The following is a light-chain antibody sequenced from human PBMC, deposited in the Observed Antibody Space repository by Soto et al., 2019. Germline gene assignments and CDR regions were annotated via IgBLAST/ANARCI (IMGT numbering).Light chain of an antibody. V-gene: IGKV3-20*01. CDR2: GAS. J-gene: IGKJ5*01. CDR3: QQYGSSPWIT. CDR1: QSVSSSY. Sequence: EIVLTQSPGTLSLSPGERATLSCRASQSVSSSYLAWYQQKPGQAPRLLIYGASSRATGIPDRFSGSGSGTDFTLTISRLEPEDFAVYYCQQYGSSPWITFGQGTRL.